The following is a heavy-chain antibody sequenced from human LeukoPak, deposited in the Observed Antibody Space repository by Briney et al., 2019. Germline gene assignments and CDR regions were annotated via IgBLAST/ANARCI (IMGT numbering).Heavy chain of an antibody. CDR1: GFTFSSYT. J-gene: IGHJ4*02. CDR3: ARDANAGHLDY. CDR2: ISSNGGST. V-gene: IGHV3-64*01. Sequence: GGSLRLSCAASGFTFSSYTMQWVRQAPRKGLEYVSAISSNGGSTYYANSVKGRFSISRDNSKNTLYLQLGSLRAEDMAVYYCARDANAGHLDYWGQGTLVTVSS. D-gene: IGHD1-1*01.